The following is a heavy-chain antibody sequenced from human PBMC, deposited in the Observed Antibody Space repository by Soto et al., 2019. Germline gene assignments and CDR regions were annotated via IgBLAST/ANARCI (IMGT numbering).Heavy chain of an antibody. D-gene: IGHD2-15*01. J-gene: IGHJ2*01. CDR1: GFTFSSYA. Sequence: EVQLLESGGGLVQPGGSLRLSCAASGFTFSSYAMSWVRQAPGKGLEWVSAISGSGGSTYYVDSVKGRFTISRDNSKNTLYLQMNSLRAEDTAVYYCAKDTGISYWYFDLWGRGTLVTVSS. CDR3: AKDTGISYWYFDL. V-gene: IGHV3-23*01. CDR2: ISGSGGST.